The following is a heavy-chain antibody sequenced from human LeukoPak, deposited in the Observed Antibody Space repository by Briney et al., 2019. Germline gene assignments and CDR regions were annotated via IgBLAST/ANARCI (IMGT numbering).Heavy chain of an antibody. CDR3: ARDSSNFWSGYPNNYYFDY. CDR1: GFTFSSYA. CDR2: ISSNGGST. D-gene: IGHD3-3*01. Sequence: GGSLRLSCAASGFTFSSYAMHWVCQAPGKGLEYVSAISSNGGSTYYANSVKGRFTISRDNSKNTLYLQMGSLRAEDMAVYYCARDSSNFWSGYPNNYYFDYWGQGTLVTVSS. J-gene: IGHJ4*02. V-gene: IGHV3-64*01.